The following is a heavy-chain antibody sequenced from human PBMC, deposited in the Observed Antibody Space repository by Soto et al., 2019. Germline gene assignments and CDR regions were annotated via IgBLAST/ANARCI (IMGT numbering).Heavy chain of an antibody. CDR2: ISGSGGGT. V-gene: IGHV3-23*01. Sequence: EVQLLESGGGLVQPGGSLRLSCAASGFPFDNYAMSWVRQAPGKGLEWFSAISGSGGGTYYADSVKGRFTISRDNSKNTLSLQMSSLRAEESAVYYCVKGSHSSRPYYFDYWGQGALVTVSS. D-gene: IGHD3-10*01. CDR1: GFPFDNYA. CDR3: VKGSHSSRPYYFDY. J-gene: IGHJ4*02.